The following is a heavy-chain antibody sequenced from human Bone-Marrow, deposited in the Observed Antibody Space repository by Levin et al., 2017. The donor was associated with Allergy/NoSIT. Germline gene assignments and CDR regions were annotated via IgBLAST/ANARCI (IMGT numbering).Heavy chain of an antibody. V-gene: IGHV1-2*02. J-gene: IGHJ4*02. CDR3: ARGRMVRGEPLDN. Sequence: GASVKVSCKTSGYTFTDYYIHWVRQAPGQGLEWMGWIVPTSGATKYVQKFQGRVAMTRDTSITTAYMDLTRLTSDDTAVYYCARGRMVRGEPLDNWGQGTLVTVSS. D-gene: IGHD3-10*01. CDR1: GYTFTDYY. CDR2: IVPTSGAT.